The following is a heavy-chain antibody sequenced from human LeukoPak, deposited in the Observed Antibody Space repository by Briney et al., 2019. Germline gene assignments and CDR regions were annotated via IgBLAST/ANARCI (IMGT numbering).Heavy chain of an antibody. D-gene: IGHD1-14*01. CDR1: GGSISSYY. Sequence: PSETLSLTCTVSGGSISSYYWSWIRQPPGNGLEWIGYIYYSGSTNYNPSLKSRVTISVDTSKNQFSLKLSSVPAADTAVYYCARVTGYWYFDLWGRGTLVTVSS. CDR3: ARVTGYWYFDL. J-gene: IGHJ2*01. CDR2: IYYSGST. V-gene: IGHV4-59*01.